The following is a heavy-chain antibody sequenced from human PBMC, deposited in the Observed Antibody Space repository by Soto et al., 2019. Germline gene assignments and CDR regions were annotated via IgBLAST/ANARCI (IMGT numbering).Heavy chain of an antibody. J-gene: IGHJ4*02. CDR3: ARAITTKDFFDY. CDR1: GGSISSGGYY. Sequence: SETLSLTGTVSGGSISSGGYYWSWIRQYPGKGLEWIGYIYYSGTTHYNPSLKSRLTMSVDTSSNHFSLKLSSVTAADTAVYYCARAITTKDFFDYWGQGILVTVSS. D-gene: IGHD1-1*01. CDR2: IYYSGTT. V-gene: IGHV4-31*03.